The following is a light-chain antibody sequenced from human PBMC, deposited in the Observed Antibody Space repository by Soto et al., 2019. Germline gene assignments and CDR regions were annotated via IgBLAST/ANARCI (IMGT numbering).Light chain of an antibody. CDR3: HQYDNPPQT. Sequence: EIVLTPSPATRTLSPRDLGPLSCGASQSVSAYLAWYQQKPGQPPRLLIYGASKRATGIPDRFSGSGSGTDFSLTISRLEPEDFAVYYCHQYDNPPQTYGQGTKVDIK. J-gene: IGKJ1*01. CDR1: QSVSAY. V-gene: IGKV3-20*01. CDR2: GAS.